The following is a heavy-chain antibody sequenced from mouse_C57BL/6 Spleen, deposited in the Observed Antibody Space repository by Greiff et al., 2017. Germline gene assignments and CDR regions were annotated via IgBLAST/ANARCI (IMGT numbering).Heavy chain of an antibody. J-gene: IGHJ3*01. CDR1: GYTFTSYW. CDR2: IYPGSGST. D-gene: IGHD1-1*02. V-gene: IGHV1-55*01. CDR3: ARYGGNYPWFAY. Sequence: QVQLKQPGAELVKPGASVKMSCKASGYTFTSYWITWVKQRPGQGLEWIGDIYPGSGSTNYNEKFKSKATLTVDTSSSTAYMQLSSLTSEDSAVYYCARYGGNYPWFAYWGQGTLVTVSA.